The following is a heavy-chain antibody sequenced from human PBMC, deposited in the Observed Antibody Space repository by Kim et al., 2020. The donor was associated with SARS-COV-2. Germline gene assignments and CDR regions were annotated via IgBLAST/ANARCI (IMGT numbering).Heavy chain of an antibody. V-gene: IGHV4-39*01. Sequence: SETLSLTCTVSGGSISSSSYYWGWIRQPPGKGLEWIGSIYYSGSTYYNPSLKSRVTISVDTSKNQFSLKLSSVTAADTAVYYCARLVQQLRSSWFDPWGQGTLVTVSS. J-gene: IGHJ5*02. CDR2: IYYSGST. D-gene: IGHD6-13*01. CDR3: ARLVQQLRSSWFDP. CDR1: GGSISSSSYY.